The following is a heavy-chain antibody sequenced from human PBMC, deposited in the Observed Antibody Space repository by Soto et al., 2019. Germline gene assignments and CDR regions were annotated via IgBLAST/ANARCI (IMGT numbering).Heavy chain of an antibody. CDR3: ARPLPVDRAVYYYYGMDV. J-gene: IGHJ6*02. CDR2: IWYDGSNK. D-gene: IGHD5-12*01. Sequence: QVQLVESGGGVVQPGRSLRLSCAASGFTFSSYGMHWVRQAPGKGLEWVAVIWYDGSNKYYADSVKGRFTISRDNSKNTLYLQMNSLRAEDTAVYYCARPLPVDRAVYYYYGMDVWGQGTTVTVSS. V-gene: IGHV3-33*01. CDR1: GFTFSSYG.